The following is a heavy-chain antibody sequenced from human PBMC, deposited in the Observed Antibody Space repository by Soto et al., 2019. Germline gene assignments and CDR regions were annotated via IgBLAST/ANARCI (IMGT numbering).Heavy chain of an antibody. CDR1: GXTISNFK. V-gene: IGHV3-48*03. J-gene: IGHJ6*02. CDR2: INTAGSTK. D-gene: IGHD3-9*01. CDR3: ARAEWSSPDCLTAYYSYGLDV. Sequence: GSLRLACAASGXTISNFKMHWVRQAPGKGLELVSYINTAGSTKYYAESVKGRFTISIYNARNSLFVQMNRLRAEDTGVYYRARAEWSSPDCLTAYYSYGLDVWGQGSTCTVS.